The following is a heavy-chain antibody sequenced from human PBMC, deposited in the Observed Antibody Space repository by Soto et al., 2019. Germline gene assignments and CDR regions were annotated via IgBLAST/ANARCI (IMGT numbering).Heavy chain of an antibody. V-gene: IGHV1-18*01. CDR1: GYTFTSYG. J-gene: IGHJ5*02. CDR2: ISAYNGNT. D-gene: IGHD3-10*01. CDR3: ARSMAVLLWFGNNWFDP. Sequence: ASVKVSCKASGYTFTSYGISWVRQAPGQGLEWMGWISAYNGNTNYAQKLQGRVTMTTDTSTSTAYMELRSLRSDDTAVYYCARSMAVLLWFGNNWFDPWGQGTLVTVS.